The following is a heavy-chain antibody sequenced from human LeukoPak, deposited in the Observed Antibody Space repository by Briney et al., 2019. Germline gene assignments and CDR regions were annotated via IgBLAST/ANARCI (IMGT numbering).Heavy chain of an antibody. CDR1: GFTLSRYY. V-gene: IGHV3-23*01. CDR2: ISKSDDRT. J-gene: IGHJ4*02. CDR3: AKDPFTFDGDYGDT. Sequence: GGSLRLFCVASGFTLSRYYVMWVRRRPGKGLEGVSSISKSDDRTYYADSVKGRFTISRDKSKSTVYLQMSSLSVDDTAVYYCAKDPFTFDGDYGDTWGQGTLVTVSS. D-gene: IGHD4-17*01.